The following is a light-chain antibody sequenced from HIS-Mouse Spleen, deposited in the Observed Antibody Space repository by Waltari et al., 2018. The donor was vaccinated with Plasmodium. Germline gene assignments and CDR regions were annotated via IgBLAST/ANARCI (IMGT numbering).Light chain of an antibody. CDR3: QQYGSSPRT. CDR1: QSVSSTD. J-gene: IGKJ1*01. V-gene: IGKV3-20*01. CDR2: GAS. Sequence: ELVLTQSPGTLSLSPGERANLSCRASQSVSSTDLAWYQQKPGQAPRLLLYGASSRATGIPDRFSGSGSGTDFTLTISRLEPEDFAVYYCQQYGSSPRTFGQGTKVEIK.